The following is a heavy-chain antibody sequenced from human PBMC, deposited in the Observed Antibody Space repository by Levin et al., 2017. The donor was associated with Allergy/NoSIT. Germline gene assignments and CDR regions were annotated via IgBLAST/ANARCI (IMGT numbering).Heavy chain of an antibody. V-gene: IGHV3-33*01. D-gene: IGHD6-19*01. Sequence: GESLKISCAASGFTFSSYGMHWVRQAPGKGLEWVAVIWYDGSNKYYADSVKGRFTISRDNSKNTLYLQMNSLRAEDTAVYYCARGNSKSGWLPNSFDIWGQGTMVTVSS. J-gene: IGHJ3*02. CDR1: GFTFSSYG. CDR2: IWYDGSNK. CDR3: ARGNSKSGWLPNSFDI.